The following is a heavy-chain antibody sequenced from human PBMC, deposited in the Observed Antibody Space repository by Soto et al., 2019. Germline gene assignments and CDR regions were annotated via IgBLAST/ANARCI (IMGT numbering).Heavy chain of an antibody. Sequence: QVQLVESGGGVVQPGRSLRLSCAASGFTFSSYGIQWVRQAPGKGLEWVAVIWYDGSNKYYADSVKGRFTISRDNSKNTLYLQMNSLRAEDTAVYYCARGALGPFDPWGQGTLVTVSS. CDR3: ARGALGPFDP. D-gene: IGHD1-26*01. J-gene: IGHJ5*02. CDR2: IWYDGSNK. CDR1: GFTFSSYG. V-gene: IGHV3-33*01.